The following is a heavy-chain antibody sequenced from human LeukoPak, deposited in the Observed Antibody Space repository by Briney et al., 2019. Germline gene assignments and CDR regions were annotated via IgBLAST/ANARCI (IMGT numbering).Heavy chain of an antibody. CDR3: AREGVASGLDY. Sequence: GGSLRLSCAASGFTVSSNYMSWVRQAPGKGLEWLSVIYRDGSTYYADSVKGRFTISRDNSKNTLYLQMNSRRAEDTAVYYCAREGVASGLDYWGQGTLVIVSS. J-gene: IGHJ4*02. V-gene: IGHV3-53*01. CDR1: GFTVSSNY. D-gene: IGHD6-25*01. CDR2: IYRDGST.